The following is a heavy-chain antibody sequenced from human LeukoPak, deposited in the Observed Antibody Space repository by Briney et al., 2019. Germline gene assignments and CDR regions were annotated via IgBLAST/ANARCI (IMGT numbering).Heavy chain of an antibody. CDR2: IKQDGSEK. J-gene: IGHJ4*02. CDR1: GFTFSSYA. CDR3: ARDHRYLTVAAAGTPYFDY. Sequence: GRSLRLSCAASGFTFSSYAMHWVRQAPGKGLEWVANIKQDGSEKYYVDSVKGRFTISRDNAKNSLYLQMNSLRAEDTAVYYCARDHRYLTVAAAGTPYFDYWGQGTLVTVSS. D-gene: IGHD6-13*01. V-gene: IGHV3-7*03.